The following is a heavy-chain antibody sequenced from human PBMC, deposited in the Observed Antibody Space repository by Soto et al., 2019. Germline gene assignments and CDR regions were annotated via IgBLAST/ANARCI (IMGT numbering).Heavy chain of an antibody. CDR1: GFTFDDYA. Sequence: PGWSLSFSCAVSGFTFDDYAMHWVWQAPGKGLEWVSEINYNSGNIENASSMRGRFIVFKKYAKHSLYLLMTVLSPEYTVLYYSTSVPYTNFRGYYYGMDVWGQGTTVTVSS. CDR2: INYNSGNI. V-gene: IGHV3-9*01. D-gene: IGHD1-1*01. J-gene: IGHJ6*02. CDR3: TSVPYTNFRGYYYGMDV.